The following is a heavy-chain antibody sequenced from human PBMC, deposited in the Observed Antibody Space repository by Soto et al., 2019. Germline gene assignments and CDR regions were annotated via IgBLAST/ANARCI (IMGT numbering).Heavy chain of an antibody. Sequence: EVPLLESGGGLVQPGGSLRLSCAASGFTFINYAMSWVRQTPGKGLEWVSAISGSGGSTYYADSVKGRFTISRDNSKNTLYLQMNSLRAEDTAVYYCAKDHYDLSAEYFQHWGQGTLVTVSS. CDR2: ISGSGGST. V-gene: IGHV3-23*01. CDR3: AKDHYDLSAEYFQH. J-gene: IGHJ1*01. CDR1: GFTFINYA. D-gene: IGHD3-22*01.